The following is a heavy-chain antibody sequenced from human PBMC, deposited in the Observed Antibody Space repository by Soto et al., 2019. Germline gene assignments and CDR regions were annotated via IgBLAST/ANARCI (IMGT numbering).Heavy chain of an antibody. CDR3: ARLNYYDSTGSIDY. CDR2: IYHSGST. J-gene: IGHJ4*02. CDR1: GGSITSYF. Sequence: SETLSLTCTVSGGSITSYFWSWIRQPPGKGLEWIGYIYHSGSTNYNPSLKSRVTILVDTSNKQFSLRLSSVTAADTAMYYCARLNYYDSTGSIDYWGQGTLVTVSS. D-gene: IGHD3-22*01. V-gene: IGHV4-59*01.